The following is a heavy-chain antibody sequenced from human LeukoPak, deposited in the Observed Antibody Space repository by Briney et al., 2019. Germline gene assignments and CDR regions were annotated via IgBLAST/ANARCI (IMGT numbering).Heavy chain of an antibody. Sequence: SETLTLTCTVSGGSISSYYWSWIRQPAGKGLESIGHISTSGSTNYNPSLKSRVTMAVDTSKNQFSLKLSSVTAADTAVYYCARGTVEKNCSGGSCYSEVDWFDPWGQGTLVTVSS. D-gene: IGHD2-15*01. V-gene: IGHV4-4*07. J-gene: IGHJ5*02. CDR2: ISTSGST. CDR1: GGSISSYY. CDR3: ARGTVEKNCSGGSCYSEVDWFDP.